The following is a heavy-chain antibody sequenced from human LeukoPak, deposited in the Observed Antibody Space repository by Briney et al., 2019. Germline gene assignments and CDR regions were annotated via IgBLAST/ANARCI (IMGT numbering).Heavy chain of an antibody. CDR2: INPKSGGT. CDR3: ASRDGSVFDY. Sequence: ASVKVSCKASGYIFTDYFMHWVRQAPGQGLEWMGWINPKSGGTNYAPNLQGGVTMTRDTSTSTAYMELSRLRSDDTAVYYCASRDGSVFDYWGQGTLVTVSS. V-gene: IGHV1-2*02. D-gene: IGHD5-24*01. CDR1: GYIFTDYF. J-gene: IGHJ4*02.